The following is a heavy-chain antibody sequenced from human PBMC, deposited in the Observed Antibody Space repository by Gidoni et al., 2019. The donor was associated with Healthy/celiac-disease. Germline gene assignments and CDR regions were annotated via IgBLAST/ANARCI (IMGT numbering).Heavy chain of an antibody. CDR1: GFTFSSYS. D-gene: IGHD3-10*01. CDR2: ISSSSNYI. CDR3: ARGRDYYGSGSYSRGLDY. J-gene: IGHJ4*02. Sequence: CAASGFTFSSYSMNWVRQAPGKGLEWVSSISSSSNYIYYADSVKGRFTISRDNAKNSLYLQMDSLRAEDTAVYYCARGRDYYGSGSYSRGLDYWGQGTLVTVSS. V-gene: IGHV3-21*03.